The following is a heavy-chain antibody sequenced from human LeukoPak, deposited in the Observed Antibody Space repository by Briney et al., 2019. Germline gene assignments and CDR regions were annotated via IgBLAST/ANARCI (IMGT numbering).Heavy chain of an antibody. CDR3: ARDRYSSLSYVDY. V-gene: IGHV3-33*08. CDR1: GFTFSSYG. J-gene: IGHJ4*02. Sequence: GGSLRLSCAASGFTFSSYGMHWVRQAPGKGLEWVAVIWYDGSNKYYADSVKGRFTTSRDNSKNTLYLQMNSLRAEDTAVYYCARDRYSSLSYVDYWGQGTLVTVSS. CDR2: IWYDGSNK. D-gene: IGHD6-19*01.